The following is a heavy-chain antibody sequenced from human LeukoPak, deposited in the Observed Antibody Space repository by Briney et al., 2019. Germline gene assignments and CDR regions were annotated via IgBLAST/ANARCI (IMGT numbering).Heavy chain of an antibody. CDR3: TTDRYTSGWYAHWDFQH. J-gene: IGHJ1*01. V-gene: IGHV3-15*01. CDR1: GFTFSNAW. Sequence: KPGGSLRLSCAASGFTFSNAWMSWVRQTPGKGLEWVGRIKSKTDGATIDYTVPVKGRFTISRDDSKNTLYLQMNSLKTEDTAVYYCTTDRYTSGWYAHWDFQHWGQGTLVTVSS. D-gene: IGHD6-19*01. CDR2: IKSKTDGATI.